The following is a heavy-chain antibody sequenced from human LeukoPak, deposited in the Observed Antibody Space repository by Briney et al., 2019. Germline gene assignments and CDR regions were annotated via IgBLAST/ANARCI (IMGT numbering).Heavy chain of an antibody. J-gene: IGHJ4*02. CDR3: ARAAYCGGDCYYFDY. V-gene: IGHV3-30-3*01. Sequence: GGSLRLSCAASGFTFSSYAMHWVRQAPGKGLEWVAVISYDGSNKYYADSVKGRFTISRDNSKNTLYLQMNSLRDEDTAVYYCARAAYCGGDCYYFDYWGQGMLVTVSS. D-gene: IGHD2-21*02. CDR1: GFTFSSYA. CDR2: ISYDGSNK.